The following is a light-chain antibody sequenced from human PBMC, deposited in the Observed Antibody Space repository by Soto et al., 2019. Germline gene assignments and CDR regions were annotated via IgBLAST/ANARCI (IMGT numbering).Light chain of an antibody. CDR2: DAS. V-gene: IGKV1-5*01. J-gene: IGKJ1*01. CDR1: QSFSDW. Sequence: DIPITQSPSSLCASVGDRVTITCRASQSFSDWLAWFQQKPGKAPKPLIYDASTLESGVPSRFSGSGSGTEFTLTISSLQPDDFAAYYCQQYNSYSTVGQGTKADI. CDR3: QQYNSYST.